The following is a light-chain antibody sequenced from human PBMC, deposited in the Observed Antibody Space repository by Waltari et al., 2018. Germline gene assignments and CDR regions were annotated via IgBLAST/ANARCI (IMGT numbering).Light chain of an antibody. V-gene: IGKV1-5*01. J-gene: IGKJ1*01. CDR3: QQYNSYAPWT. CDR2: AAS. CDR1: QTISRW. Sequence: DILLTQSPSTLSASVGDRVTITCRASQTISRWLAWYQQKPGKAPILLIVAASSLANGVPSRFSGSGSGTEFTLSISSLQPDDFATYYCQQYNSYAPWTFGPGTKVEIK.